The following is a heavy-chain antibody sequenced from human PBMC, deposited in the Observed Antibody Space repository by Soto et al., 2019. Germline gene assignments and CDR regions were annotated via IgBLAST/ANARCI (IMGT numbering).Heavy chain of an antibody. CDR1: GYTFTSYA. CDR3: VRSTTVYGAYYFDY. J-gene: IGHJ4*02. CDR2: INTNTGNP. V-gene: IGHV7-4-1*01. Sequence: VASVKVSCKASGYTFTSYAMNWVRQAPGQGLEWMGWINTNTGNPTYAQGFTGRFVFSLDTSVSTAYLQICSLKAEDTAVYYCVRSTTVYGAYYFDYWGQGTLVTVSS. D-gene: IGHD4-4*01.